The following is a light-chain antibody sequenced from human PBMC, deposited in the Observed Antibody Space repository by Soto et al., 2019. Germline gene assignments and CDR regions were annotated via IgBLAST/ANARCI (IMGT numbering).Light chain of an antibody. CDR2: GAS. Sequence: EIVMTQSPGTLSVSPGKRVTLSCRASQSVSSYLAWYQQKPGQAPRLLIYGASNRATGIPDRFSGSGSGTDFTLIINRLEPDDFAMYYCQQYGNSPLTFGGGTKVDI. V-gene: IGKV3-20*01. CDR3: QQYGNSPLT. CDR1: QSVSSY. J-gene: IGKJ4*01.